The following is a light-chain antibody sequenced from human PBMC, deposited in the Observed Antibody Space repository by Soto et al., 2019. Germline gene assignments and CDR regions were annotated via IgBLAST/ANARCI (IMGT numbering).Light chain of an antibody. CDR2: DAS. CDR1: QSVTSY. J-gene: IGKJ4*01. CDR3: QQYGSSPLT. V-gene: IGKV3-20*01. Sequence: EIVLTQSPATLSLSPGERATLSCRARQSVTSYLAWYQQKPGQAPRLLIYDASNRATGIPDRFSGSGSGTDFTLTISRLEPEDFAVYYCQQYGSSPLTFGGGTKVDIK.